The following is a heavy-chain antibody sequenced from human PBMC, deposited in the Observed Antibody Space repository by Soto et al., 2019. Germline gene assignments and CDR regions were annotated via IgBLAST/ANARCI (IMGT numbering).Heavy chain of an antibody. CDR3: ATRMTTAPY. Sequence: EERLVQSGGGLVQPGGSLRLSCAASLFVVSDNYMSWVRQAPGKGLEWVALIYSGGGTDYAESVKGRFNISRDKHKNTLYLQMNTLKAEDTGIYYCATRMTTAPYWGQGTVVTVSP. J-gene: IGHJ4*02. CDR2: IYSGGGT. CDR1: LFVVSDNY. D-gene: IGHD4-17*01. V-gene: IGHV3-66*01.